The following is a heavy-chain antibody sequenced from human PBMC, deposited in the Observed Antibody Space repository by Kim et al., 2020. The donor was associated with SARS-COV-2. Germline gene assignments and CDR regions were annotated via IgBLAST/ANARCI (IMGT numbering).Heavy chain of an antibody. CDR2: IYYSGST. V-gene: IGHV4-59*01. J-gene: IGHJ6*02. CDR3: ARLSKWFGELFFGGYYYGMDV. D-gene: IGHD3-10*01. Sequence: SETLSLTCTVSGGSISSYYWSWIRQPPGKGLEWIGYIYYSGSTNYNPSLKSRVTISVDTSKNQFSLKLSSVTAADTAVYYCARLSKWFGELFFGGYYYGMDVWGQGTTVTVSS. CDR1: GGSISSYY.